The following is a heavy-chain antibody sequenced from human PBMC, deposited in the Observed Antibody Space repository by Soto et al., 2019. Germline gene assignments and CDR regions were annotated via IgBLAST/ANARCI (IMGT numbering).Heavy chain of an antibody. D-gene: IGHD2-21*02. J-gene: IGHJ6*02. CDR2: IIPIFGTA. CDR3: ARSVVVTARVYYYYGMDV. CDR1: GGTFSSCA. V-gene: IGHV1-69*13. Sequence: SVKVSCKASGGTFSSCAISWVRQAPGQGLEWMGGIIPIFGTANYAQKFQGRVTITADESTSTAYMELSSLRSEDTAVYYCARSVVVTARVYYYYGMDVWGQGTTVTVSS.